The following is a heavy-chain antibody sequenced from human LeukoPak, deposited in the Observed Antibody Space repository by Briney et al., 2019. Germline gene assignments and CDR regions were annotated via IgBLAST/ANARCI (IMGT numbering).Heavy chain of an antibody. Sequence: PSETLSLTCTVSGGSISSYYWSRIRQPPGKGLEWIGYIYYSGSTNYNPSLKSRVTISVDTSKNQFSLKLSSVTAADTAVYYCARSFDRRDGYNSDAFDIWGQGTMVTVSS. CDR2: IYYSGST. J-gene: IGHJ3*02. CDR1: GGSISSYY. V-gene: IGHV4-59*01. D-gene: IGHD5-24*01. CDR3: ARSFDRRDGYNSDAFDI.